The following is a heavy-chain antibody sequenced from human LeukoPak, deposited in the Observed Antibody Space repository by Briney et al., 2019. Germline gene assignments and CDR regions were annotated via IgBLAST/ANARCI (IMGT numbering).Heavy chain of an antibody. CDR1: GFTFSDYE. CDR2: ITKTGASI. CDR3: ARGRIPRSESFFDF. J-gene: IGHJ4*02. Sequence: GGSLRLSCAASGFTFSDYEMHWIRQAPGKGLEWVSYITKTGASIYYAPSVRGRFTISSDTAENSLYLQMNSLRAEDSALYYCARGRIPRSESFFDFWGQGTLVTVSS. V-gene: IGHV3-48*03.